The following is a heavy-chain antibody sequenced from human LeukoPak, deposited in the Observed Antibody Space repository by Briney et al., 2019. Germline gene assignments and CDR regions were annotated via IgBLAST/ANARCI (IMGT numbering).Heavy chain of an antibody. J-gene: IGHJ4*02. Sequence: GGSLRLSCAASGFTFSSYAMHWVRQAPGKGLEWVANIKQDGSEKYYVDSVKGRFTISRDNAKNSLYLQMNSLRAEDTAVYYCARVSYDILTGYYSDPFFDYWGQGTLVTVSS. V-gene: IGHV3-7*03. CDR3: ARVSYDILTGYYSDPFFDY. CDR2: IKQDGSEK. CDR1: GFTFSSYA. D-gene: IGHD3-9*01.